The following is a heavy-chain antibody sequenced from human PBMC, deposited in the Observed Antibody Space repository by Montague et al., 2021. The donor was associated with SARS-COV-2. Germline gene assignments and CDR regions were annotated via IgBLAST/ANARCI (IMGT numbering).Heavy chain of an antibody. CDR3: ARSISSSGARDN. J-gene: IGHJ4*02. V-gene: IGHV4-59*11. CDR1: GGSLNKHY. Sequence: SETLSLTCTVSGGSLNKHYWSWIRKAPGKELELLGNIFYKGNTXXXFXXWGRVSMSLGTPQNQFSLRLTSLTAADTAVYYCARSISSSGARDNWGQGILVTVS. D-gene: IGHD3-22*01. CDR2: IFYKGNT.